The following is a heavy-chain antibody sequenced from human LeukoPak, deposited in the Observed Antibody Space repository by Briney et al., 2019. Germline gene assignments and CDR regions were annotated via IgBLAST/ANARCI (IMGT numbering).Heavy chain of an antibody. V-gene: IGHV3-30-3*01. CDR2: ISYDGSNK. J-gene: IGHJ4*02. CDR1: GFTFSSYA. D-gene: IGHD6-13*01. Sequence: GRSLRLSCAASGFTFSSYAMHWVRQAPGKGLEWVAVISYDGSNKYYADSVKGRFTISRDNSKNTLYLQMNSLRAEDTAVYYCARGSRLNSSPLTRRAYFDYWGQGTLVTVSS. CDR3: ARGSRLNSSPLTRRAYFDY.